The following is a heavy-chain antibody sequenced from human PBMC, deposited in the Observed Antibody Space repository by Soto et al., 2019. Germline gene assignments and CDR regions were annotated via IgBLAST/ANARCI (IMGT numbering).Heavy chain of an antibody. CDR1: GGSISSYY. CDR3: ARANLGYCSSTSCYLLDY. V-gene: IGHV4-59*01. D-gene: IGHD2-2*01. J-gene: IGHJ4*02. Sequence: QVQLQESGPGLVKPSETLSLTCTVSGGSISSYYWSWIRQPPGKGLEWIGYIYYSGSTNYNPSLKSRVTISVDTSKNQSSLKLSSVTAADTAVYYCARANLGYCSSTSCYLLDYWGQGTLVTVSS. CDR2: IYYSGST.